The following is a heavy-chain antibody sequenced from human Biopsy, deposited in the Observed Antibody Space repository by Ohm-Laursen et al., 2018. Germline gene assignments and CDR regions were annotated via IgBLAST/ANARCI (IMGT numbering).Heavy chain of an antibody. CDR1: GFTFSSHA. CDR2: IDVSDYNT. Sequence: SLRLSCSASGFTFSSHAMSWVRQAPGKGLEWVAHIDVSDYNTYYADSVRGRFTISRDNSKQMVHLEINSLTADDTAVYYCARMKGRGYFDYWGQGTLVIVSS. J-gene: IGHJ4*02. V-gene: IGHV3-23*01. CDR3: ARMKGRGYFDY. D-gene: IGHD2-15*01.